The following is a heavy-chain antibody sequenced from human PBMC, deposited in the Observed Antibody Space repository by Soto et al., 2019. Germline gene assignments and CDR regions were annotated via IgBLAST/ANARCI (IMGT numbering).Heavy chain of an antibody. V-gene: IGHV1-46*01. CDR3: ARDLSTQMAPIWSFDY. J-gene: IGHJ4*02. D-gene: IGHD2-8*02. CDR2: ITPSGGST. CDR1: GYPVTNYY. Sequence: ASVKVSCKASGYPVTNYYIHWLRQAPGQGLEWMGIITPSGGSTDYAQNFKGRVTMTSDTSTGTLYMELSSLRPEDTAIYYCARDLSTQMAPIWSFDYWGQGTLVTVSS.